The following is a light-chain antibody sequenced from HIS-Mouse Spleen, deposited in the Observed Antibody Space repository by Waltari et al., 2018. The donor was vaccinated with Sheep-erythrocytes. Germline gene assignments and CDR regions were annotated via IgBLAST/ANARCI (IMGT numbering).Light chain of an antibody. J-gene: IGLJ2*01. V-gene: IGLV2-23*01. Sequence: QSALTQPASVSGSPGQSITIACTGTSSDVGSYTIGPWYHQHPGKAPKPLIYEGSKRPSGVSNRFSGSKSGNTASLTISGLQAEDEADYYCCSYAGSSTLVFGGGTKLTVL. CDR3: CSYAGSSTLV. CDR2: EGS. CDR1: SSDVGSYTI.